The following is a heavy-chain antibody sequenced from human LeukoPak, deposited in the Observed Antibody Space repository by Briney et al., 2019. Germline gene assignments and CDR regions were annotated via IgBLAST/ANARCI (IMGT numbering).Heavy chain of an antibody. V-gene: IGHV3-9*03. D-gene: IGHD6-19*01. CDR1: GFTFDDYA. CDR3: AKSGYSSGGDYYYYYMDV. Sequence: GGSLRLSCAASGFTFDDYAMHWVRQAPGKGLEWVSGISWNSGSIGYADSVKGRFTISRDNAKNSLYLQMNSLRAEDMALYYCAKSGYSSGGDYYYYYMDVWPRGTTVSVSS. CDR2: ISWNSGSI. J-gene: IGHJ6*03.